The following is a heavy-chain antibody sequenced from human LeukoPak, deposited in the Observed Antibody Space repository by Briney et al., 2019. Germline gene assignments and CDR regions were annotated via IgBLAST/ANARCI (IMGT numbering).Heavy chain of an antibody. V-gene: IGHV1-18*01. J-gene: IGHJ6*03. D-gene: IGHD2-21*01. CDR1: RYTVTTSG. CDR2: ISAYNGNT. CDR3: ARDIAHNVVVAALSGYYMDV. Sequence: APVKVSCTPSRYTVTTSGIRWVRQAAGQGLEGMGWISAYNGNTNYAPKLKGRVTMTTDTSTSTAYMELRNLKSHDTAVYYCARDIAHNVVVAALSGYYMDVWGKGTAVTVSS.